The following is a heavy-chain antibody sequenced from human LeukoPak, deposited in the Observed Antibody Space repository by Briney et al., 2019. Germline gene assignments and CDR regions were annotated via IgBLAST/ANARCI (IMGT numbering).Heavy chain of an antibody. V-gene: IGHV4-59*01. CDR2: IYYSGST. Sequence: PSETLSLTCTVSGGSISSYYWSWIRQPPGKGLEWIAYIYYSGSTNYNPSLKSRVTISVDTSKNQFSLKLSSVTAADTAVYYCAGCSGGSCYLDAFDIWGQGTMVTVSS. J-gene: IGHJ3*02. CDR1: GGSISSYY. CDR3: AGCSGGSCYLDAFDI. D-gene: IGHD2-15*01.